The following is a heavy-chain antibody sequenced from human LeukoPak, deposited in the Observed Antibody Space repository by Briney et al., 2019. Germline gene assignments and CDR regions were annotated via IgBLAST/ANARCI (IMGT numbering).Heavy chain of an antibody. CDR1: GFIFTDYG. CDR2: IRYDGSDK. CDR3: ARERRTEVLRFLEWLPPRDAVDI. Sequence: QPGGSLRLSCAASGFIFTDYGMHWVRQAPGKGLEWLTFIRYDGSDKYYADSVKGRFTISRDNSKNTLYLQMNSLNSEDTAVYYCARERRTEVLRFLEWLPPRDAVDIWGQGTMVTVSS. J-gene: IGHJ3*02. V-gene: IGHV3-30*02. D-gene: IGHD3-3*01.